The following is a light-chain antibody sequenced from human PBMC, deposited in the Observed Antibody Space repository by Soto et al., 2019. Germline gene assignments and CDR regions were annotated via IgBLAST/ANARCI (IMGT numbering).Light chain of an antibody. CDR3: SSYAVSSYV. Sequence: QSVLTQPPSASGSPGQSVTISCTGTSSDVGGYNYVSWYQQHPGKAPKLMIYEVSKRPSGVPDRFSGSKSGNTASLTVSGLQAEDEADYYRSSYAVSSYVFGTGTIVTVL. CDR2: EVS. CDR1: SSDVGGYNY. J-gene: IGLJ1*01. V-gene: IGLV2-8*01.